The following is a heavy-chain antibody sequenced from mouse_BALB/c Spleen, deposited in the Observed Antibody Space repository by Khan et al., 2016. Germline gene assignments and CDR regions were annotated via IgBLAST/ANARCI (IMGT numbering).Heavy chain of an antibody. CDR1: GYSITSDYA. V-gene: IGHV3-2*02. CDR2: ISYSGST. D-gene: IGHD1-3*01. Sequence: EVKLLESGPGLVKPSQSLSLTCTVTGYSITSDYAWNWIRQFPGNKLESMGYISYSGSTSYNPYLKSRISITRDTSKNQFFLQLNSVTTEDTATYYCARKEEWGYYFDNLGQGTTLTGSS. J-gene: IGHJ2*01. CDR3: ARKEEWGYYFDN.